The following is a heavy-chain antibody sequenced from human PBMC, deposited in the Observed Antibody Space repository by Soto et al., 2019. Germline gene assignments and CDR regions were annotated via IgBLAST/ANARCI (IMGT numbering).Heavy chain of an antibody. D-gene: IGHD6-6*01. V-gene: IGHV4-30-2*01. CDR2: IYDSGST. CDR1: CDSISRGGYS. CDR3: ARGSSSYYDYGIDA. J-gene: IGHJ6*02. Sequence: SETLSLTCAVSCDSISRGGYSWTWIRQPPGKALEWIGNIYDSGSTSYNPSLKSRVTMSVDTSKNQFSLRLTSVTAADTAVYFCARGSSSYYDYGIDAWGQGTTVTVS.